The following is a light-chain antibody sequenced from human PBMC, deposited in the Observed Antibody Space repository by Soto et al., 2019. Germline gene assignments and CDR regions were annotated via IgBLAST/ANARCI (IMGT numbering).Light chain of an antibody. V-gene: IGKV2-28*01. Sequence: IALTQSPLSLSVTPGEPASISCRSSQTLLHSNGYTYLNWYLQKPGQSPQLLIYLGSNRASGVTDRFSGSGSGTDVTLKINRVQADDVGVFYCMQGLRPMYTFGQGTKLEI. CDR3: MQGLRPMYT. J-gene: IGKJ2*01. CDR2: LGS. CDR1: QTLLHSNGYTY.